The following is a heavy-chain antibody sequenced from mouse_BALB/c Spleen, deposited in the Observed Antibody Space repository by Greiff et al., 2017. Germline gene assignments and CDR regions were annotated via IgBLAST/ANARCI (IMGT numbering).Heavy chain of an antibody. CDR2: ISSGGSYT. D-gene: IGHD1-1*01. V-gene: IGHV5-6*01. Sequence: DVHLVESGGDLVKPGGSLKLSCAASGFTFSSYGMSWVRQTPDKRLEWVATISSGGSYTYYPDSVKGRFTISRDNAKNTLYLQMSSLKSEDTAMYYCARGYGPYYAMDYWGQGTSVTVSS. J-gene: IGHJ4*01. CDR3: ARGYGPYYAMDY. CDR1: GFTFSSYG.